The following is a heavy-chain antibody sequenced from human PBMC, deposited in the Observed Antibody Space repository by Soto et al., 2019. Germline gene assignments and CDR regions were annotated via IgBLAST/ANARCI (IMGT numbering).Heavy chain of an antibody. V-gene: IGHV1-8*01. CDR2: MNPKSGNT. CDR1: GYTFTSYD. D-gene: IGHD5-12*01. CDR3: ASTLDSDNDAH. Sequence: QVQLVQSGAEVKKPGASVKVSCKASGYTFTSYDINWERQATGQGLEWMGWMNPKSGNTGYAQKFQGRASMTRNTSMSTAYMAATRHGSQGTAMEFCASTLDSDNDAHWCQGTPSTVSP. J-gene: IGHJ4*02.